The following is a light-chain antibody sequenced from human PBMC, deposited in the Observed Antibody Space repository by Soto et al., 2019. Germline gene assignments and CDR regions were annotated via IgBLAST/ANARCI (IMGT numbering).Light chain of an antibody. V-gene: IGKV3-20*01. J-gene: IGKJ1*01. Sequence: EIVLTQSPGTLSLSPGERATLSCRASQSVSSSYLAWYQQKPGQAPRLLIYGASSRATGIPDRFSGSRSGTDFTLTISRLEPEDFAVYYCQQYGSSPPWTFGQVTKVEIK. CDR3: QQYGSSPPWT. CDR2: GAS. CDR1: QSVSSSY.